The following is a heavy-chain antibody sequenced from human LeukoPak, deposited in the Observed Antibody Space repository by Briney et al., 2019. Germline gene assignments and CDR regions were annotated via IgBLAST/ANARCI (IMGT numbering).Heavy chain of an antibody. D-gene: IGHD4-17*01. CDR1: GFPFSSYA. CDR2: VTGTGYTT. Sequence: GGSLRLSCAASGFPFSSYAMSWVRQAPGKGLEWVSTVTGTGYTTYYADSVKGRFTISRDNSKDSLYLQMSSLRAEDTAVYYCAKVVTTVAYYYYYGMDVWGQGTTVTVSS. J-gene: IGHJ6*02. CDR3: AKVVTTVAYYYYYGMDV. V-gene: IGHV3-23*01.